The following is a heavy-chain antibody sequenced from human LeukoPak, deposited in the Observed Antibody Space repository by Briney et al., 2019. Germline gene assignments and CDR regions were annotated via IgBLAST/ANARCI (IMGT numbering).Heavy chain of an antibody. Sequence: ASVKVSCKASGYTFTGYYMHRVRQAPGQGLEWMGWINPNSGGTNYAQKFQGRVTMTRDTSISTAYMELSRLRSDDTAVYYCARGPGVLEWFNYYMDVWGKGTTVTVSS. J-gene: IGHJ6*03. CDR3: ARGPGVLEWFNYYMDV. CDR2: INPNSGGT. V-gene: IGHV1-2*02. D-gene: IGHD3-3*01. CDR1: GYTFTGYY.